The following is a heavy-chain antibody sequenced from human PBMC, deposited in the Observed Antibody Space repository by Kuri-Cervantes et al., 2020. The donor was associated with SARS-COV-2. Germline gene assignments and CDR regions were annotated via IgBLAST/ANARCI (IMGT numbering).Heavy chain of an antibody. CDR1: GFTFSSFA. J-gene: IGHJ4*02. V-gene: IGHV3-23*01. CDR3: AKVGLSFDY. D-gene: IGHD2/OR15-2a*01. Sequence: GESLKISCAASGFTFSSFAMSWVRQAPGMGLEWVSSISGSGVGTYYADSVKGRFTISRDNSKNTLYLQMNSLRAEDSALYYCAKVGLSFDYWGQGTLVTVSS. CDR2: ISGSGVGT.